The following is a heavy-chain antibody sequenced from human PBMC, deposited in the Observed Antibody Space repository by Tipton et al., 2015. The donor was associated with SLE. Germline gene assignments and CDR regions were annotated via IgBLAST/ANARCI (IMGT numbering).Heavy chain of an antibody. D-gene: IGHD2-15*01. J-gene: IGHJ4*02. CDR3: ARGPGGGTLYYFDY. Sequence: TLSLTCTVSGGSISSHYWSWIRQPPGKGLEWIGEINHSGSTNYNPSLKSRVTISVDTSKNQFSLKLSSVTAADTAVYYCARGPGGGTLYYFDYWGQGTLVTVSS. CDR2: INHSGST. CDR1: GGSISSHY. V-gene: IGHV4-34*01.